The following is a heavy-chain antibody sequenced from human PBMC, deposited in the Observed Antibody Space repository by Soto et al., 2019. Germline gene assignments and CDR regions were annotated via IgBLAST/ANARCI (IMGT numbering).Heavy chain of an antibody. CDR2: INHSGST. Sequence: QVQLQQWGAGLLKPSETLSLTCVVYGGSFSGYYWSWIRQPPGKGLEWIGEINHSGSTNYNPSLKSRVTISVNTSKNQFSLKLSSVTAADTAGYYCARGSQRFLAYDYWGQGTLVTVSS. CDR1: GGSFSGYY. D-gene: IGHD3-3*01. CDR3: ARGSQRFLAYDY. V-gene: IGHV4-34*01. J-gene: IGHJ4*02.